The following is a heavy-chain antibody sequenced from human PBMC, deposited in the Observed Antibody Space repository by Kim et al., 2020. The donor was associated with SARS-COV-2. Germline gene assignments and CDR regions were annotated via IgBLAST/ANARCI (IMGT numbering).Heavy chain of an antibody. CDR3: ARVGHFSYVFDI. CDR2: IYHSGST. D-gene: IGHD3-3*02. J-gene: IGHJ3*02. Sequence: SETLSLTCAVSDGSISSNNWWSWVRQPPGKGLEWIGEIYHSGSTNFNPSLKSRVTMSVDKSKNQFSLKLSSVTAADTAVYYCARVGHFSYVFDIWGQGTMVTLSS. CDR1: DGSISSNNW. V-gene: IGHV4-4*02.